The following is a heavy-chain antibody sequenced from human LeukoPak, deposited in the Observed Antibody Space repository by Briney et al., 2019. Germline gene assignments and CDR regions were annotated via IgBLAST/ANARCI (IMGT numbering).Heavy chain of an antibody. CDR3: ARPKYGDYYYMDV. D-gene: IGHD2-8*01. Sequence: PGESLKISCKGSGYTFTSNWIGWVRQMPGKGLEWMGSIYPGDSDTRYSPSFQGQVTISADKSINTAYVQWSSLKASDTAMYYCARPKYGDYYYMDVWGKGTTVTVSS. J-gene: IGHJ6*03. CDR1: GYTFTSNW. CDR2: IYPGDSDT. V-gene: IGHV5-51*01.